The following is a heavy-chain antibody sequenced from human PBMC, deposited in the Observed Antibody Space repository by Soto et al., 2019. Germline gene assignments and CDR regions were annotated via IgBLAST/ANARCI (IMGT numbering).Heavy chain of an antibody. CDR2: ISFDGGDE. V-gene: IGHV3-33*01. Sequence: QILLLESGGGVVQPGRSLRLSCSASGFSFRTYGMHWVRQAPGKGLEWVAFISFDGGDESYADAVKGRFSISRDNSNDTLHLQMDSLRADDTAFYYCVRGGWASTQSDYWGQGALVTVSS. CDR3: VRGGWASTQSDY. CDR1: GFSFRTYG. J-gene: IGHJ4*02. D-gene: IGHD1-26*01.